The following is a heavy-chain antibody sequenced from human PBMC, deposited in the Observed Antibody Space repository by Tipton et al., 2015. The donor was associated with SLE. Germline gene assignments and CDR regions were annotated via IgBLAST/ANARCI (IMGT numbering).Heavy chain of an antibody. CDR2: ISSSSSYI. Sequence: VQLVQSGRGLVKPGGSLRLSCAASGFTFSSYSMNWVRQAPGKGLEWVSSISSSSSYIYYADSVKGRFTISRDNAKNSLYLQMNSLRAEDTAVYYCARDNDVARAFDIWGQGTMVTVSS. J-gene: IGHJ3*02. D-gene: IGHD1-1*01. CDR1: GFTFSSYS. CDR3: ARDNDVARAFDI. V-gene: IGHV3-21*01.